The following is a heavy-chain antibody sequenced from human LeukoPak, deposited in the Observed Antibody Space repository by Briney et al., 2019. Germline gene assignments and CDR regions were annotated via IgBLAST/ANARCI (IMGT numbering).Heavy chain of an antibody. J-gene: IGHJ6*02. Sequence: GGSLRLSCAASGFTFSSYAMSWFRQAPGKGLEWVPAFSGSGGSTYYADSVKGRFTISRDNSKDTLYLQMNSLRAEDTAVYYCAKDGPAAMFRPSYYYYGMDVWGQGTTVTASS. V-gene: IGHV3-23*01. CDR2: FSGSGGST. CDR3: AKDGPAAMFRPSYYYYGMDV. CDR1: GFTFSSYA. D-gene: IGHD2-2*01.